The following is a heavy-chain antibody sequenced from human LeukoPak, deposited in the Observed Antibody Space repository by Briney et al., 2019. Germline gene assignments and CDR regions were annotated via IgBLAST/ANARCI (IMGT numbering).Heavy chain of an antibody. CDR3: AREEDTTVSPPWDY. V-gene: IGHV3-53*05. Sequence: GGSLRLSCAASGFTVSSNYMSWVRQAPGKRLEWVSVIYSGGSTYYADSVKGRFIISRDNSENTVSLQMNSLRPEDTAMYFCAREEDTTVSPPWDYWGQGALVTVSS. CDR1: GFTVSSNY. CDR2: IYSGGST. D-gene: IGHD4-17*01. J-gene: IGHJ4*02.